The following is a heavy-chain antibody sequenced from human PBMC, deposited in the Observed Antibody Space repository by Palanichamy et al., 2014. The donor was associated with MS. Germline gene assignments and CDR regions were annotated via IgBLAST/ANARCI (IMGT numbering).Heavy chain of an antibody. Sequence: QVQLQESGPGLVKPSETPSLTCTVSGGSISGSTWSWIRQPPGKGLEWIGYSSSGSANYNPSLKSRVSISLDTSNNQFSLNLSSVTAADTAVYFCGRDNWGSIDYWGQGTLVTVSS. CDR1: GGSISGST. V-gene: IGHV4-59*01. CDR2: SSSGSA. CDR3: GRDNWGSIDY. J-gene: IGHJ4*02. D-gene: IGHD7-27*01.